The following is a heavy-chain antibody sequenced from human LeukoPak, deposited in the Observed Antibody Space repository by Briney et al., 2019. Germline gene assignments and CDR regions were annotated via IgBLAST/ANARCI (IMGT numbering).Heavy chain of an antibody. CDR2: IYYSGST. V-gene: IGHV4-61*08. CDR3: ASQYGGNSYWFDP. Sequence: SETLSLTCTVSGASIRSGDYYWSWIRQPPGKGLEWIGYIYYSGSTNYNPSLKSRVTISVDTSKNQFSLKLSSVTAADTAVYYCASQYGGNSYWFDPWGQGTLVTVSS. CDR1: GASIRSGDYY. J-gene: IGHJ5*02. D-gene: IGHD4-23*01.